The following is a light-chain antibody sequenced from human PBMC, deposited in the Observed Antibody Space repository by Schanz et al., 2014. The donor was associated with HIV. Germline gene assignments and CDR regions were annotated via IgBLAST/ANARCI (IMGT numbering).Light chain of an antibody. CDR3: QQLNSFPYT. J-gene: IGKJ2*01. CDR1: QSISNY. Sequence: DIQMTQSTSTLSASVGDRVTITCRASQSISNYLNWYQQKPGKAPNLLIYAASTLHTGVPLRFSGSGSGTDFTLTINGLQPDDFATYYCQQLNSFPYTFGQGTMLEI. CDR2: AAS. V-gene: IGKV1-9*01.